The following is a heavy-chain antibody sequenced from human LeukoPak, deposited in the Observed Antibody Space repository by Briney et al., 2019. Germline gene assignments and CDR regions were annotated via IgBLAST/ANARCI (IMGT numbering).Heavy chain of an antibody. V-gene: IGHV4-59*01. CDR3: ARGYSGTYLTVGY. Sequence: PSETLSLTCTVSGGSISPYSWSWIRQPPGKGLEWIGYIYYTGRTSYNPSLKSRVTISVDTSKNQFSLKLSSVTAADTAMYYCARGYSGTYLTVGYWGQGTLVTVSS. J-gene: IGHJ4*02. D-gene: IGHD1-26*01. CDR2: IYYTGRT. CDR1: GGSISPYS.